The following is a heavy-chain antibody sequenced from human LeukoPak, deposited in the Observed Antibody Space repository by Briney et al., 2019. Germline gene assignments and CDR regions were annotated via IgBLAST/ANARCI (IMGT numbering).Heavy chain of an antibody. CDR3: ARGYCSGGSCHTLDY. Sequence: ASVKVSCKASGGTFSSYAISWVRQAPGQGLEWMGWINTDTGNPTYAQGFTGRFVFSLDTSVSTAYLQISSLKAEDTAVYYCARGYCSGGSCHTLDYWGQGTLVTVSS. CDR2: INTDTGNP. D-gene: IGHD2-15*01. V-gene: IGHV7-4-1*02. J-gene: IGHJ4*02. CDR1: GGTFSSYA.